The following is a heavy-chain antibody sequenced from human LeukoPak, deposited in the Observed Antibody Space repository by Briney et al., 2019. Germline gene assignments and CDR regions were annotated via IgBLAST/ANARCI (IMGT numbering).Heavy chain of an antibody. J-gene: IGHJ6*02. CDR3: ARLRYYAVDV. Sequence: HAGGSLRLSCAASGFTFNTFDMTWVRQAPGKGLEWVSYISSGSSSRYYADSVKGRFTISRDNAKNSLYLQMNSLRAEDTAVYFCARLRYYAVDVWGQGTTVIVSS. V-gene: IGHV3-48*01. CDR2: ISSGSSSR. CDR1: GFTFNTFD.